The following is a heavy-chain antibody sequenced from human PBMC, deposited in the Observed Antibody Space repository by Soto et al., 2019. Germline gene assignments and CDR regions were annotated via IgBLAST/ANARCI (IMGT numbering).Heavy chain of an antibody. D-gene: IGHD3-22*01. CDR3: AKSMIAGGRTRHPLYFDY. CDR1: GFPFSSYA. J-gene: IGHJ4*02. V-gene: IGHV3-23*01. CDR2: ISGSGGST. Sequence: PGGSLRLSCASSGFPFSSYAMSWVRQAPGKGLEWVSAISGSGGSTYYADSVKGRFTISRDNSKNTLYLQMNSLRAEDTAVYYYAKSMIAGGRTRHPLYFDYWGQGTLVTVSA.